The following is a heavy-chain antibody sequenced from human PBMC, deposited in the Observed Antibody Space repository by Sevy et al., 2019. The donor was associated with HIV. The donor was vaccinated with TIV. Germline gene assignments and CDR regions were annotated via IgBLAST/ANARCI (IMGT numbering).Heavy chain of an antibody. Sequence: GGSLRLSCAASGFTFNKAWMTWVRQAPGKGLEWVGRIKSNGDGGTTDHTAPVKGRFTISRDDSKNTLYLQMNSLKTEDTAVYYCTTKGGFWSGYQYFDYWGQGTLVTVSS. J-gene: IGHJ4*02. D-gene: IGHD3-3*01. CDR1: GFTFNKAW. V-gene: IGHV3-15*01. CDR3: TTKGGFWSGYQYFDY. CDR2: IKSNGDGGTT.